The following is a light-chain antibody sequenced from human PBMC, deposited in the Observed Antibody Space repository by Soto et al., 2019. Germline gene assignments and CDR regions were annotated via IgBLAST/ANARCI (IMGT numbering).Light chain of an antibody. CDR1: QTISSNN. J-gene: IGKJ1*01. V-gene: IGKV3-20*01. CDR2: GTS. Sequence: EIVLTQSPGTLSVSPGERATLSCRASQTISSNNLAWYQQKPGQAPSLLIYGTSSRATGIPDRFSGSGSGTDFTLFICRLEPEDSAIYYCQQYGSWTCGQGTKVEI. CDR3: QQYGSWT.